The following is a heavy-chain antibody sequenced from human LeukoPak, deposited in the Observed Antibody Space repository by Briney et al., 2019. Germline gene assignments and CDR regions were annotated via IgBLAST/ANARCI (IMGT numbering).Heavy chain of an antibody. D-gene: IGHD2-21*02. CDR2: IYTSGST. CDR3: ARLAYCGGDCYSIRN. Sequence: PSETLSLTCTVSGGSISSYYWSWIRQPAGKGLEWIGRIYTSGSTNYNPSLKSRVTMSVDTSKNQFSLKLSSVAAADTAVYYCARLAYCGGDCYSIRNWGQGTLVTVSS. V-gene: IGHV4-4*07. J-gene: IGHJ4*02. CDR1: GGSISSYY.